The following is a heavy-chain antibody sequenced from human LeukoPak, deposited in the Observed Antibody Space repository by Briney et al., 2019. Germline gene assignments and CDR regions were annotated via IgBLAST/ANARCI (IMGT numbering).Heavy chain of an antibody. CDR2: IIPIFGTA. Sequence: SVKVSCKASGGTFSSYAISWVRQAPGQGLEWMGGIIPIFGTANYAQKFQGRVTITTDESTSTAYMELSSLRSEDTAVYYCAKQWYGGSAGSMVRGVDVWGQGTTVTVSS. J-gene: IGHJ6*02. CDR3: AKQWYGGSAGSMVRGVDV. D-gene: IGHD3-10*01. CDR1: GGTFSSYA. V-gene: IGHV1-69*05.